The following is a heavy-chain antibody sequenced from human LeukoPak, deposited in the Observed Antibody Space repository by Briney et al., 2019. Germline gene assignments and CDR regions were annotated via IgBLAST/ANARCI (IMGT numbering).Heavy chain of an antibody. D-gene: IGHD2-2*02. V-gene: IGHV3-30*18. CDR1: GFTFSSYG. Sequence: PGRSLRLSCAASGFTFSSYGMHWVRQAPGKGLEWVAVISNDGNKEYYADSVKGRFTISRDNSKNTLYLQMNSLRAEDTGVYYCAKGLYGPDSYYYGMDVWGQGTTVTVSS. CDR2: ISNDGNKE. J-gene: IGHJ6*02. CDR3: AKGLYGPDSYYYGMDV.